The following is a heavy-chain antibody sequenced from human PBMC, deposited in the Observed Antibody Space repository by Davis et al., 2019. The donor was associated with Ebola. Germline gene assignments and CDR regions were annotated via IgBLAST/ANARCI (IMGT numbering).Heavy chain of an antibody. J-gene: IGHJ1*01. D-gene: IGHD6-13*01. CDR3: ARGGSSWYAEYFQH. V-gene: IGHV3-20*04. CDR2: INWNGGST. CDR1: GFTFDDYG. Sequence: PGGSLRLSCAASGFTFDDYGMSWVRQAPGKGLEWVSGINWNGGSTGYADSVKGRFTISRDNAKNSLYLQMNSLRAEDTAVYYCARGGSSWYAEYFQHWGQGTLVTVSS.